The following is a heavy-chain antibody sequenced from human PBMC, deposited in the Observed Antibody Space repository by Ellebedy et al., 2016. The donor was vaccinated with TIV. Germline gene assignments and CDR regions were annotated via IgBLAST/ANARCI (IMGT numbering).Heavy chain of an antibody. V-gene: IGHV3-23*01. CDR3: AMRVGAGIQLWGGFDS. J-gene: IGHJ4*02. CDR1: GFIFNFYA. CDR2: ISGSGDKT. D-gene: IGHD5-18*01. Sequence: GESLKISCAATGFIFNFYAMTWVRQAPGKGLEWVSAISGSGDKTYYADSVRGRFTISRDNSKNTLYLQMDGLRVDDAAVYFCAMRVGAGIQLWGGFDSWGQGTLVTVSS.